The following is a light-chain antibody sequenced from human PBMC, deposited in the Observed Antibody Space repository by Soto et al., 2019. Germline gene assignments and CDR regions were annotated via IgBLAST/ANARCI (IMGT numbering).Light chain of an antibody. J-gene: IGKJ2*01. V-gene: IGKV3-20*01. CDR2: GAS. CDR3: QQYGRSSYT. Sequence: EIVLTHSPGTLSLSPGEGATLSCRASQSVASSSLAWYQQKPGQAPRLLIYGASNRATGTPDRFSGGGSGTDFTLTISRLEPDDFAVYYCQQYGRSSYTFGQGTKLELK. CDR1: QSVASSS.